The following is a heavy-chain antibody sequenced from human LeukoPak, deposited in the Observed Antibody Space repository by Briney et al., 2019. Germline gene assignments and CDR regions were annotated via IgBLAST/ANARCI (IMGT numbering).Heavy chain of an antibody. V-gene: IGHV1-2*02. D-gene: IGHD6-19*01. Sequence: ASVKVSCKASGYTFTGYYMHWVRQAPGQGLEWMGWINPNSGGTNYAQKFQGRVTMTRDTSISTAYMELSRLRSDDTAVYYCARDRPKIAVAGRKPLDYWGQGTLVTVSS. J-gene: IGHJ4*02. CDR2: INPNSGGT. CDR1: GYTFTGYY. CDR3: ARDRPKIAVAGRKPLDY.